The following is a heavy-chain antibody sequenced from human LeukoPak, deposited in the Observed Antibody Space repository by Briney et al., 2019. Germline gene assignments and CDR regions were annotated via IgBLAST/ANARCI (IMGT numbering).Heavy chain of an antibody. Sequence: KPSETLSLTCAVYGGSFSGYYWSWIRQPPGKGQEWFGEINHSGSTNYNPALKSRVNISVDTSKNQFPLKLSSVTAADTAVYYCTRGKNITMIVVVITRRAFDIWGQGTMVTVSS. CDR1: GGSFSGYY. V-gene: IGHV4-34*01. CDR3: TRGKNITMIVVVITRRAFDI. CDR2: INHSGST. D-gene: IGHD3-22*01. J-gene: IGHJ3*02.